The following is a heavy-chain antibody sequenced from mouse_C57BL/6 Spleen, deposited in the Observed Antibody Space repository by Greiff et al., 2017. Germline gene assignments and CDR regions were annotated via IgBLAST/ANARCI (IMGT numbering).Heavy chain of an antibody. Sequence: EVKVEEPGGGLVQPGGSMKLSCAASGFTFSDSWMDWVRQSPEKGLEWVAEIRNKANNHATYYAESVKGRFTISRDDSKSSVYLQMNSLRAEDTGIYYCARTEYYSNYDWYFDDWGKGTTVTVSS. CDR3: ARTEYYSNYDWYFDD. CDR1: GFTFSDSW. D-gene: IGHD2-5*01. CDR2: IRNKANNHAT. J-gene: IGHJ1*03. V-gene: IGHV6-6*01.